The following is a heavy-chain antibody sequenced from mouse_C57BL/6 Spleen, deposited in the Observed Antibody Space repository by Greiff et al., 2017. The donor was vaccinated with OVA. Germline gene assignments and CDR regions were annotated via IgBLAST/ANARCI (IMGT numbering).Heavy chain of an antibody. CDR3: ARFTTVVAEDWYFDV. CDR1: GYTFTSYW. V-gene: IGHV1-64*01. Sequence: QVQLKQPGAELVKPGASVKLSCKASGYTFTSYWMHWVKQRPGQGLEWIGMIHPNSGSTNYNEKFKSKATLTVDKSSSTAYMQLSSLTSEDSAVYYCARFTTVVAEDWYFDVWGTGTTVTVSS. CDR2: IHPNSGST. J-gene: IGHJ1*03. D-gene: IGHD1-1*01.